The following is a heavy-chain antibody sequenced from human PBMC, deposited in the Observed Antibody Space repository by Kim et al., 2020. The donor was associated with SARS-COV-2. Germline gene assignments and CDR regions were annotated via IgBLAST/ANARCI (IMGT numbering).Heavy chain of an antibody. CDR3: ARRSGIMVSGGDFDL. J-gene: IGHJ2*01. Sequence: SETLSLTCTVSGGSISSYYWSWIRQPPGKGLEWIGYIYYSGSTNYNPSLKSRVTISVDTSKNQFSLKLSSVTAADTAVYYCARRSGIMVSGGDFDLWGRGTLVTVSS. CDR1: GGSISSYY. D-gene: IGHD2-8*01. V-gene: IGHV4-59*08. CDR2: IYYSGST.